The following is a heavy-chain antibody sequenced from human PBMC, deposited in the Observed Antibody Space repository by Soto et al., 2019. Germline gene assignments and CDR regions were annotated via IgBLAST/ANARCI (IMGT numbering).Heavy chain of an antibody. J-gene: IGHJ5*01. Sequence: EVQVLESGGGLVQPGGSLRLSCAAFGFTFSTNSMAWVRQTPGQGLEWVSSLSVGGDRTFYLEYVKGRFNLSSDTSKNVVYLQMISLRADAATVYFCAKWDGYGDSWGQGTLVTVSS. CDR3: AKWDGYGDS. CDR1: GFTFSTNS. V-gene: IGHV3-23*01. CDR2: LSVGGDRT. D-gene: IGHD5-12*01.